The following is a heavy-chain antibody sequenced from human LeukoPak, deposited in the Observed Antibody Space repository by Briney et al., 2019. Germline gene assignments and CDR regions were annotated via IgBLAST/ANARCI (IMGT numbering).Heavy chain of an antibody. CDR1: GFSFSVYW. CDR3: AKTPRPSGPFDP. CDR2: ISTTSTYI. V-gene: IGHV3-21*01. J-gene: IGHJ5*02. D-gene: IGHD4-23*01. Sequence: GGSLRLSCAASGFSFSVYWMHWVRQAPGKGLDWVSSISTTSTYISYTDSVKGRFTISRDNAKNSLYLQMNSLRVEDTAVYYCAKTPRPSGPFDPWGQGTLVTVSS.